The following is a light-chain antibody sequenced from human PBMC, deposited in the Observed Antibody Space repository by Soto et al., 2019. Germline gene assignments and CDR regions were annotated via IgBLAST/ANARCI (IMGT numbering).Light chain of an antibody. CDR2: YDD. CDR1: RSNIGDNA. J-gene: IGLJ2*01. CDR3: AAWDDSLNGVV. V-gene: IGLV1-36*01. Sequence: QSVLTQPPSVSEAPRQRVTISGSGSRSNIGDNAVNWYQQLPGKAPKLLIYYDDLLPSGVSDRFSGSKSGTSASLAISGLQSEDEADYYCAAWDDSLNGVVFGGGTKLTVL.